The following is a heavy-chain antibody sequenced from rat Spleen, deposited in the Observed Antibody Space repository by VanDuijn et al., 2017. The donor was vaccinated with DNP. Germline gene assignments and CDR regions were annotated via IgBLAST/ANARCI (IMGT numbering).Heavy chain of an antibody. J-gene: IGHJ2*01. Sequence: QVQLKESGPGLVQPSETLSLTCTVSGFSVTTYSVSWVRQPSGKGLEWMGRVRFNGDTAYNSALKSRLSISRDTSKSQVFLKMNSLQTEDTAMYFCARPDYWGQGVMVTVSS. CDR1: GFSVTTYS. CDR2: VRFNGDT. CDR3: ARPDY. V-gene: IGHV2-63*01.